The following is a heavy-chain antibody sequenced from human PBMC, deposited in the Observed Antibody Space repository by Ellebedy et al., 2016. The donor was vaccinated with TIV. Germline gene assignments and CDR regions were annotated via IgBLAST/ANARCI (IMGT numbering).Heavy chain of an antibody. CDR1: GFTFCNYW. CDR3: ATRITTLY. V-gene: IGHV3-7*03. J-gene: IGHJ4*02. CDR2: IKEDGSDR. Sequence: ESLKISCAASGFTFCNYWKTWVRQAPGKGMEWVANIKEDGSDRHYVASVTGRFTITRDNAKNTLYLQMNSLRAEDTAVYYRATRITTLYWGQGTLVTASS. D-gene: IGHD3-3*01.